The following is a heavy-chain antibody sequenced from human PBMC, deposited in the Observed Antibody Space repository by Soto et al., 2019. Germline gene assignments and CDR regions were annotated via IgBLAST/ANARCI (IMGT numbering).Heavy chain of an antibody. CDR2: ISAYNGNT. Sequence: QVQLVQSGAEVKKPGASVKVSCKASGYTFTSYGISWVRQAPGQGLEWMGWISAYNGNTNHAQNLQGRVTVTTDTATRTAYMELRSLRSDDTAVYYCAREAAAGTLDYWGQGTLVTVSS. D-gene: IGHD6-13*01. CDR3: AREAAAGTLDY. CDR1: GYTFTSYG. J-gene: IGHJ4*02. V-gene: IGHV1-18*01.